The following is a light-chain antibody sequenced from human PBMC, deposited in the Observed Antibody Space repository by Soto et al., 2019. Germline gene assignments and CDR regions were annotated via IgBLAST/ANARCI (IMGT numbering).Light chain of an antibody. J-gene: IGKJ1*01. CDR1: QNIFTY. CDR2: AAS. CDR3: QQSSSAPLT. V-gene: IGKV1-39*01. Sequence: DIPMTQSPSSLSASVGDRVTITCRASQNIFTYLNWYQQKPGKAPNLLIYAASNLQSGVPSRFSGSGSGTDFTLTISSLQREDFATYHCQQSSSAPLTFGQGTRVEIK.